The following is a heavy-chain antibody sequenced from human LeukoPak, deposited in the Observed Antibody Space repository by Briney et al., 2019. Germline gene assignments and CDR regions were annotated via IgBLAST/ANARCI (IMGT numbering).Heavy chain of an antibody. CDR3: ARAKPRDAFDI. J-gene: IGHJ3*02. Sequence: SETLSLTXTVSGGSISSYYWSWIRQPPGKGLEWIGYIYYSGSTNYNPSLKSRVTISVDTSKNQFSLKLSSVTAADTAVYYCARAKPRDAFDIWGQGTMVTVSS. V-gene: IGHV4-59*01. CDR2: IYYSGST. CDR1: GGSISSYY.